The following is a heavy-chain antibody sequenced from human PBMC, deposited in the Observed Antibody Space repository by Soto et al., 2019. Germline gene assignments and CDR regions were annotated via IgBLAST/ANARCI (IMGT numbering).Heavy chain of an antibody. V-gene: IGHV3-43*01. CDR1: GFTFDDYT. J-gene: IGHJ6*02. D-gene: IGHD5-18*01. Sequence: GGSLRLSCAASGFTFDDYTMHWVRQAPGKGLEWVSLISWDGGSTYYADSVKGRFTISRDNSKNSLYLQMNSLRTEDTALYYCAKDITLVGNGVAEPDTAIFYYYGMDVWGQGTTVTVSS. CDR2: ISWDGGST. CDR3: AKDITLVGNGVAEPDTAIFYYYGMDV.